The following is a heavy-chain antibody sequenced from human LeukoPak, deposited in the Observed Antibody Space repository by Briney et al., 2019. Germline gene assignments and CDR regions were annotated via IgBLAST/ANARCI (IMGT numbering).Heavy chain of an antibody. V-gene: IGHV3-30-3*01. Sequence: GGSLRLSCAASGFTFSSYAMHWVRQAPGKGLEWVAVISYDGSNKYYADSVKGRFTISRDNSKNTLYLRMNSLRAEDTAVYYCAGIFPDAFDIWGQGTMVTVSS. CDR2: ISYDGSNK. J-gene: IGHJ3*02. D-gene: IGHD3-3*01. CDR1: GFTFSSYA. CDR3: AGIFPDAFDI.